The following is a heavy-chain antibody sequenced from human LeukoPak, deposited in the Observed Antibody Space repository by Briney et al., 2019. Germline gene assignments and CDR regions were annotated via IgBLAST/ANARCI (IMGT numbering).Heavy chain of an antibody. D-gene: IGHD1-1*01. J-gene: IGHJ5*02. CDR3: ARVTGTTAGDH. Sequence: GGSLRLPCAASGFSFSSYSMDWVRQAPGKGLEWVSSISSGSTSIYYADSVKGRFTISRDNAKNSLYLQMNSLRAEDTAVYYCARVTGTTAGDHWGQGTLVSVSS. CDR1: GFSFSSYS. V-gene: IGHV3-21*01. CDR2: ISSGSTSI.